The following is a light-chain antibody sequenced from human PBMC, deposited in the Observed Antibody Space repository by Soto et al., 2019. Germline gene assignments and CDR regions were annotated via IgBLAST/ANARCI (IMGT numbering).Light chain of an antibody. CDR2: VAS. J-gene: IGKJ2*01. CDR3: QQTFSPPYT. CDR1: QSISNS. Sequence: DIQMTQSLSSLSASVGDTVTITCRASQSISNSLSWYQQKPGKAPKFLIYVASTLQRGVPSRFSGSGSRTDFTLTISNLQPEDVATYYCQQTFSPPYTFGQGTKLEIK. V-gene: IGKV1-39*01.